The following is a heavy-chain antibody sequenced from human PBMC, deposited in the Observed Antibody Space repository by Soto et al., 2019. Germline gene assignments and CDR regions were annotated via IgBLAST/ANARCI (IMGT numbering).Heavy chain of an antibody. D-gene: IGHD3-10*01. CDR3: ARVTFYYGSGSYYSPFDH. V-gene: IGHV1-69*01. Sequence: QVQLVQSGAEVKKPGSSVKVSCKASGGTFSSYAISWVRQAPGQGLEWMGGIIPIFGTANYAQKFQGRVTITADESTSTAYMELSSLRSEDTAVYYCARVTFYYGSGSYYSPFDHWGQGTLVTVSS. J-gene: IGHJ4*02. CDR1: GGTFSSYA. CDR2: IIPIFGTA.